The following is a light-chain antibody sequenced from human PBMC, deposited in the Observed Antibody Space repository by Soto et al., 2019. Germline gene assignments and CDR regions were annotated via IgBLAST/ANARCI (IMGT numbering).Light chain of an antibody. Sequence: EIVLTQSPATLSLSPGERATLSCRTSQSVGSYLAWYRQKPGQAPRLLIYHASNRATGIPARFGGSGSGTDFTLTITSLEPEDFAVYYCQQRSSWMYTFGQGTRLEIK. CDR1: QSVGSY. CDR2: HAS. J-gene: IGKJ2*01. V-gene: IGKV3-11*01. CDR3: QQRSSWMYT.